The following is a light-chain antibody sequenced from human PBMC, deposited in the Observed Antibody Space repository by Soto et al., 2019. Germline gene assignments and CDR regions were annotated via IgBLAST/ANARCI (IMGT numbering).Light chain of an antibody. Sequence: QSVLTQPPSVSGAPGQRVTISCTGSSSNIGAGYDVHWYQQLPGTAPKLLIYGNINRPSGVPDRFSGSRSGTSASLAITGLQAEDEADYYCHSYDSSLSGDVFGTGTKVTVL. CDR2: GNI. CDR1: SSNIGAGYD. J-gene: IGLJ1*01. V-gene: IGLV1-40*01. CDR3: HSYDSSLSGDV.